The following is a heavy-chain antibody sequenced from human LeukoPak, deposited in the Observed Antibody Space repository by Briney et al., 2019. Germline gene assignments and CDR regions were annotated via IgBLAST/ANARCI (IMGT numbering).Heavy chain of an antibody. V-gene: IGHV4-34*01. J-gene: IGHJ4*02. CDR1: DGSFSGYY. Sequence: PSETLSLTCAVYDGSFSGYYWSWIRQPPGKGLEWIGEINHSGSTNYNPSLKSRVTISVDTSKNQFSLKLSSVTAADTAVYYCARGPVAGTRRGGDYWGQGTLVTVSS. CDR2: INHSGST. D-gene: IGHD6-19*01. CDR3: ARGPVAGTRRGGDY.